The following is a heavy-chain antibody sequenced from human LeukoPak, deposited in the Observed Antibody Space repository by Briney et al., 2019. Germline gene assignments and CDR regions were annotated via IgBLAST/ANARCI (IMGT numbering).Heavy chain of an antibody. V-gene: IGHV4-59*01. J-gene: IGHJ4*02. CDR1: GGSFSGYF. CDR2: IYNSGST. Sequence: PSETLSLTCAVYGGSFSGYFWSWIRQPPGKGLEWIGYIYNSGSTKYNPSLKSRVTISIDTSKNQFSLKLNSVTAADTAVYYRARGRTGYSFYFDYWGQGTLVTVSS. CDR3: ARGRTGYSFYFDY. D-gene: IGHD5-18*01.